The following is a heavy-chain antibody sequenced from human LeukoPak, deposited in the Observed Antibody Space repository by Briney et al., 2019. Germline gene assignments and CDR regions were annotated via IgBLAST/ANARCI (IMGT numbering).Heavy chain of an antibody. J-gene: IGHJ4*02. CDR1: GGSFSGYY. CDR2: IYYSGST. D-gene: IGHD2-21*01. V-gene: IGHV4-34*01. CDR3: ARLFY. Sequence: SETLSLTCAVYGGSFSGYYWSWIRQPPGKGLEWIGSIYYSGSTNYNPSLKSRVTISVDTSKNQFSLKLSSVTAADTAVYYCARLFYWGQGTLVTVSS.